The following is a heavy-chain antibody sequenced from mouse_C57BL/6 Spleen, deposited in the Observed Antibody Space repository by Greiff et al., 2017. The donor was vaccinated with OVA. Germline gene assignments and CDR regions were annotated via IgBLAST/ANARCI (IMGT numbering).Heavy chain of an antibody. CDR3: TTNYYDGYAMDY. CDR2: IDPEDGDT. Sequence: VHVKQSGAELVRPGASVKLSCTASGFNIKDYYMHWVKQRPEQGLEWIGRIDPEDGDTEYAPKFQGKATMTADTSSNTAYLQLSSLTSEDTAVYYCTTNYYDGYAMDYWGQGTSVTVSS. D-gene: IGHD1-1*01. V-gene: IGHV14-1*01. J-gene: IGHJ4*01. CDR1: GFNIKDYY.